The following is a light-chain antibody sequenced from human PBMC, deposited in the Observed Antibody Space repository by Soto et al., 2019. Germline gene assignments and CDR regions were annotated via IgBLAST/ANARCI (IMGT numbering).Light chain of an antibody. CDR2: GAS. V-gene: IGKV3-20*01. J-gene: IGKJ4*01. CDR1: QSVSSSY. Sequence: ESVLTQSPGTLSLSPGERATLSCRASQSVSSSYLAWYQQKPGQAPRLLIYGASSRATGIPDRFSGSGSGTDFTLTISRLEPEDFAVYYCQQYGSSLLTFGGGTKVDIK. CDR3: QQYGSSLLT.